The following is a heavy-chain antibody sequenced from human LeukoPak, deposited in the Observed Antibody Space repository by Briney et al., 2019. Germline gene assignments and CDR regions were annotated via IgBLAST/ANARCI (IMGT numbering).Heavy chain of an antibody. CDR2: INPNSGGT. V-gene: IGHV1-2*02. D-gene: IGHD1-26*01. J-gene: IGHJ4*02. CDR3: ARRTLVGATHFDY. CDR1: GYTFTGYY. Sequence: GASAKVSCKVSGYTFTGYYMHWVRQALGQGLEWMGWINPNSGGTNYAQKFQGRVTMTRDTSISTAYMELSRLRSDDTAVYYCARRTLVGATHFDYWGQGTLVTVSS.